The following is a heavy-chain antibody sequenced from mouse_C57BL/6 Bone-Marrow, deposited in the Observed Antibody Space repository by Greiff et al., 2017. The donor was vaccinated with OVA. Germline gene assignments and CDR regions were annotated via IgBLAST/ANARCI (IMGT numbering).Heavy chain of an antibody. CDR1: GYNFTSYW. CDR2: INPSNGGT. CDR3: AGEDYGSSYTWYFDV. D-gene: IGHD1-1*01. V-gene: IGHV1-53*01. J-gene: IGHJ1*03. Sequence: QVQLQQPGTELVKPGASVKLSCKASGYNFTSYWMHWVKQRPGQGLEWIGNINPSNGGTNYNEKFKSKATLTVAKSSSTAYMQLSSLTSEDSAVYSCAGEDYGSSYTWYFDVWGTGTTVTVTS.